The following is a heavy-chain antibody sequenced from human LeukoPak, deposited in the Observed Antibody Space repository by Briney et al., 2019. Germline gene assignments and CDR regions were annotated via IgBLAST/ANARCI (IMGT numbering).Heavy chain of an antibody. Sequence: PSETLSLTCAVSGGSFSGYYWSWIRQPPGKGQEWVSAISGSGGSTYYADSVKGRFTISRDNSKNTLYLQMNSLRAEDTAVYYCAKDTASPWELLSGAYFDYWGQGTLVTVSS. D-gene: IGHD1-26*01. CDR1: GGSFSGYY. CDR3: AKDTASPWELLSGAYFDY. V-gene: IGHV3-23*01. J-gene: IGHJ4*02. CDR2: ISGSGGST.